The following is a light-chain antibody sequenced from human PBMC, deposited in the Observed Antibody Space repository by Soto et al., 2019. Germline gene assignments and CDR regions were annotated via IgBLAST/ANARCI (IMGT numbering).Light chain of an antibody. J-gene: IGKJ1*01. V-gene: IGKV3-11*01. CDR1: QSVGSY. CDR2: DAS. Sequence: EIVLAQSPATLSLSPGERATLSCMASQSVGSYLAWYQQKPGQAPRLLIYDASNRATGIPARYSGSGSGTDFTLTVSSLEPDEFAVDDCQQRSTWPPTFGQGTKVEIK. CDR3: QQRSTWPPT.